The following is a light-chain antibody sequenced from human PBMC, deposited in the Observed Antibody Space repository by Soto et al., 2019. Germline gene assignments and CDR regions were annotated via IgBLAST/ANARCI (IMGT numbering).Light chain of an antibody. CDR1: RSVRSY. J-gene: IGKJ5*01. Sequence: EIVLTQSPATLSLSPGERATLSCRASRSVRSYLAWYQQKPGQAPRLLIYDASTRAAGIPARFSGSGSETDFTLTISNLEPEDFAVYYCQQRYAWPPITFGQGTRLEIK. V-gene: IGKV3-11*01. CDR2: DAS. CDR3: QQRYAWPPIT.